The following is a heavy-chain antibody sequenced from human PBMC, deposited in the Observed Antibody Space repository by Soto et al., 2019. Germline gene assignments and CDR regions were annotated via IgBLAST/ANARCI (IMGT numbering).Heavy chain of an antibody. D-gene: IGHD2-15*01. CDR1: GFTFSSYA. CDR3: VRGGGGGLFDP. V-gene: IGHV3-23*01. J-gene: IGHJ5*02. Sequence: VGSLRLSCAASGFTFSSYAMSWVRQAPGKGLEWVSSISGSGGSTYYADSVKGRFTISRDNAKRSLYLQMMSLTAEDTAIYYCVRGGGGGLFDPWGQGTMVTVSS. CDR2: ISGSGGST.